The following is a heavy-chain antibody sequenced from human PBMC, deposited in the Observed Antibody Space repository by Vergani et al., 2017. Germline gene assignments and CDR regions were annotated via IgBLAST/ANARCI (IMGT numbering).Heavy chain of an antibody. V-gene: IGHV3-66*01. CDR2: LYVVGTS. CDR1: GFSVSDNY. CDR3: ARTRSPIAMIRQFEQ. J-gene: IGHJ4*02. Sequence: EVQLLESGGRLVQPGGSLRLSCAASGFSVSDNYMSWVRQAPGKGLEWVSILYVVGTSDYADSVKGRFTITRDDVKKSLLLRMNNLKVDDTAIYYCARTRSPIAMIRQFEQWGQGTLVTVSS. D-gene: IGHD5-18*01.